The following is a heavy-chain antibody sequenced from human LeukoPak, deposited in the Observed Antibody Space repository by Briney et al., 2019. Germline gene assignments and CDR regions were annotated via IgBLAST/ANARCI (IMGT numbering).Heavy chain of an antibody. J-gene: IGHJ6*02. CDR2: INPNSGDT. CDR3: ARGFYGDYYYYGMDV. D-gene: IGHD4-17*01. V-gene: IGHV1-2*02. CDR1: GYIFIDYY. Sequence: ASVKVSCKASGYIFIDYYMYWVRQAPGQGLEWMGWINPNSGDTKYAQKFQGRVTMARDTSISTAYMELSSLRSDDTAVYYCARGFYGDYYYYGMDVWGRGTTVTVSS.